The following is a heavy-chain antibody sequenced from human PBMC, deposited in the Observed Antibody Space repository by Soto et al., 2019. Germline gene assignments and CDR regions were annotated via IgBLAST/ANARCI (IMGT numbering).Heavy chain of an antibody. CDR1: GGSVSSGDYF. Sequence: SETLSLTCTVSGGSVSSGDYFWSWIRQPPGKGLEWIGYIYDSGSSYYNPSLKSRVTMSVDTSKNQFSLKLRSVTAADTAMYYCAREKGYSSGPKNFDSWGQGTLGTVSS. J-gene: IGHJ4*02. CDR3: AREKGYSSGPKNFDS. D-gene: IGHD5-18*01. CDR2: IYDSGSS. V-gene: IGHV4-30-4*01.